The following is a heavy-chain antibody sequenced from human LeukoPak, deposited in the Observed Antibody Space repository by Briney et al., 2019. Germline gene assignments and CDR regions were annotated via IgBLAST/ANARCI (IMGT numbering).Heavy chain of an antibody. Sequence: SETLSLTCTVSGGSISSYYWSWIRQPAGKGLEWIGRIYTSGSTNYNPSLKSRVTMSVDTSKNQFSLKLSSVTAADTAVYYCASSENYDFWSGSRGGYYFDYWGQGTLVTVSS. V-gene: IGHV4-4*07. CDR2: IYTSGST. CDR3: ASSENYDFWSGSRGGYYFDY. CDR1: GGSISSYY. J-gene: IGHJ4*02. D-gene: IGHD3-3*01.